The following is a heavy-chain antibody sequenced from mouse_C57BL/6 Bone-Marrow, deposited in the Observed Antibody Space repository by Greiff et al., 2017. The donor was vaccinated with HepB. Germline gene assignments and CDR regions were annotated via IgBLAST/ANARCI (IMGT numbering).Heavy chain of an antibody. CDR3: AREGKLGLAY. Sequence: RVEPGASVKISCQASGYTFTDYYINWVKQRPGQGLEWIGKIGPGSGSTYYNEKFKGKATLTADKSSSTAYMQLSSLTSEDSAVYFCAREGKLGLAYWGQGTLVTVSA. J-gene: IGHJ3*01. CDR2: IGPGSGST. CDR1: GYTFTDYY. D-gene: IGHD4-1*01. V-gene: IGHV1-77*01.